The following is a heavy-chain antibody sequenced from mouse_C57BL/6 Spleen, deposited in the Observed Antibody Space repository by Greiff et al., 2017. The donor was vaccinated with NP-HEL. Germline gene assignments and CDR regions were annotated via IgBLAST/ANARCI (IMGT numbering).Heavy chain of an antibody. CDR2: IDPSDSYT. V-gene: IGHV1-59*01. J-gene: IGHJ3*01. CDR3: ARPLYYGSSPAWFAY. CDR1: GYTFTSYW. D-gene: IGHD1-1*01. Sequence: VQLQQSGAELVRPGTSVKLSCKASGYTFTSYWMHWVKQRPGQGLEWIGVIDPSDSYTNYNQKFKGKATLTVDTSSSTAYMQLSSLTSEDSAVYYCARPLYYGSSPAWFAYWGQGTLVTVSA.